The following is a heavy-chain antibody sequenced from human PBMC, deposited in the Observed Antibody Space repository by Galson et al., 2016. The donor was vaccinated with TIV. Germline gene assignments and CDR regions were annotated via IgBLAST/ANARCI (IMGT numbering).Heavy chain of an antibody. Sequence: CAISGDSVSGHTAAWDWVRQPPSRGLEWLGRTYYTSKWNTDYAVSVKGRIIIRPDTSMNQVSLRLSSVIPDDTAVYYCSRGNWNYGMGGAMDVWGRGTTVTVSS. J-gene: IGHJ6*02. CDR1: GDSVSGHTAA. CDR3: SRGNWNYGMGGAMDV. V-gene: IGHV6-1*01. CDR2: TYYTSKWNT. D-gene: IGHD1-7*01.